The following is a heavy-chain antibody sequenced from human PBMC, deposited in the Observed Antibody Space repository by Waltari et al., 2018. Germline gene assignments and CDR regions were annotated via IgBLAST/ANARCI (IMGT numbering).Heavy chain of an antibody. CDR2: ISSSSSYI. Sequence: EVQLVESGGGLVKPGGSLRLSCAASGFTFSSYSMNWVRQAPGKVLDWVSSISSSSSYIYYADSVKGRFTIARDNAKNSLYLQMNSLRAEDTAVYYCARTLLGATCYWGQGTLVTVSS. J-gene: IGHJ4*02. CDR1: GFTFSSYS. D-gene: IGHD1-26*01. V-gene: IGHV3-21*01. CDR3: ARTLLGATCY.